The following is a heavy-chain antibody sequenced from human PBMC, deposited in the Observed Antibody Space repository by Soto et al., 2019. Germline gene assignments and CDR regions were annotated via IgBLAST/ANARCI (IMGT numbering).Heavy chain of an antibody. D-gene: IGHD6-13*01. CDR3: ARDNNPGWYSSSWYGAFDI. Sequence: GGSLRLSCAASGFTFSSYAMHWVRQAPGKGLEWVAVISYDGSNKYYADSVKGRFTISRDNSKNTLYLQMNSLRAEDTAVYYCARDNNPGWYSSSWYGAFDIWGQGTMVTVSS. CDR2: ISYDGSNK. J-gene: IGHJ3*02. CDR1: GFTFSSYA. V-gene: IGHV3-30-3*01.